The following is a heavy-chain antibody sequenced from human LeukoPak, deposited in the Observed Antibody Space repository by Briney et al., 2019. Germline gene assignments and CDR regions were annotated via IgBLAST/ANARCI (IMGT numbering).Heavy chain of an antibody. CDR2: INPSGGST. Sequence: ASVKVSCKASGYTFTSYYMHWVRQAPGQGLEWMGIINPSGGSTSYAQKFQGRVTMTRDMSTSAVYMELSSLRSEDTAVYYCARGYCSSTSCYFQEGATDAFDIWGQGTMVTVSS. D-gene: IGHD2-2*01. CDR1: GYTFTSYY. CDR3: ARGYCSSTSCYFQEGATDAFDI. J-gene: IGHJ3*02. V-gene: IGHV1-46*01.